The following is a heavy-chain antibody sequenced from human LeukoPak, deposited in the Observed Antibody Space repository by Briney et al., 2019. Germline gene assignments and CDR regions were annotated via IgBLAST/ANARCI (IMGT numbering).Heavy chain of an antibody. V-gene: IGHV4-34*01. D-gene: IGHD1-14*01. CDR1: GGSFSGYY. CDR2: INHSGST. Sequence: SETLSLTCAVYGGSFSGYYWSWIRQPPGKGLEWIGEINHSGSTNYNPSLKSRVTISVDTSKNQFSLKLSSVTAADTAVYYCAGGRTEAGNPPDYRGQGTLVTVSS. CDR3: AGGRTEAGNPPDY. J-gene: IGHJ4*02.